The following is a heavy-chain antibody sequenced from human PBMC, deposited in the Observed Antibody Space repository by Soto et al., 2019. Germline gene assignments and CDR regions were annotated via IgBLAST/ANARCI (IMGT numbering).Heavy chain of an antibody. D-gene: IGHD5-12*01. V-gene: IGHV1-18*01. CDR2: ISAYNGNT. Sequence: QVQLVQSGAEVKKPGASVKVSCKASGYTFTSYGISWVRQAPGQGLEWMGWISAYNGNTNYAQKLQGRVTMTTDTSTSTAYMELRSLRSDDTAVYYCARVFGLRWRGYSANGGVGFDPWGQGTLVTVSS. CDR1: GYTFTSYG. J-gene: IGHJ5*02. CDR3: ARVFGLRWRGYSANGGVGFDP.